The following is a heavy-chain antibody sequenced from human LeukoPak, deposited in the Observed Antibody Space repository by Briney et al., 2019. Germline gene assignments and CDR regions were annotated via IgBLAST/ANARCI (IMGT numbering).Heavy chain of an antibody. V-gene: IGHV3-30-3*01. J-gene: IGHJ6*03. D-gene: IGHD1-26*01. CDR1: GFSFRTHP. CDR2: IANDGNNK. Sequence: GGSLRLSCAASGFSFRTHPMHWVRQAPGKGLEWVAVIANDGNNKYYADSVRGRFTISSDNANNTLYLLMNSLRPDDTSIYYCARVTVGGPGDYYMDVWGKGTTVTVSS. CDR3: ARVTVGGPGDYYMDV.